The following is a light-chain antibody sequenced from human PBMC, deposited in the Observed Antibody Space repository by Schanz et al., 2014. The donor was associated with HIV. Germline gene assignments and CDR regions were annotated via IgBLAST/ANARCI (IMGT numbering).Light chain of an antibody. V-gene: IGLV2-14*03. CDR1: NADVGGYDY. Sequence: QSALTQPASVSGSPGQSVSISCSGSNADVGGYDYVAWYQQYPGKAPRLLIYDVYIRPSGVSNRFSGSKSGNTASLTISGLQAEDEADYYCCSYAGSSTYVVFGGGTKLTVL. CDR3: CSYAGSSTYVV. CDR2: DVY. J-gene: IGLJ2*01.